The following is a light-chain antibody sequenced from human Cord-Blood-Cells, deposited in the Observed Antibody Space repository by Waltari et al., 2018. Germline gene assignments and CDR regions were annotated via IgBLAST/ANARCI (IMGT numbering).Light chain of an antibody. CDR1: SSNIGSNT. Sequence: QSVLTQPPSASGTPGQRVTISCSGSSSNIGSNTVNWYQQLPGTAPKLLIYGNNRRPSGVPDRFAGSKSGTSASLAISGLQSEDEADYYCAACDDSLNGWVCGGGTKLTVL. CDR2: GNN. CDR3: AACDDSLNGWV. V-gene: IGLV1-44*01. J-gene: IGLJ3*02.